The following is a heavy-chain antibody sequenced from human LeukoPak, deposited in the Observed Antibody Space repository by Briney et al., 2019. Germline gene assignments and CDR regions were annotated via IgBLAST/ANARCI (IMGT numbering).Heavy chain of an antibody. D-gene: IGHD1-1*01. CDR1: GFTFSSYA. CDR3: TTEPRARVRDAFDI. J-gene: IGHJ3*02. CDR2: IKSKTDGGTT. V-gene: IGHV3-15*01. Sequence: GGSLRLSCAASGFTFSSYAMSWVRQAPGKGLEWVGRIKSKTDGGTTDYAAPVKGRFTISRDDSKNTLYLQMNSLKTEDTAVYYCTTEPRARVRDAFDIWGQGTMVTVSS.